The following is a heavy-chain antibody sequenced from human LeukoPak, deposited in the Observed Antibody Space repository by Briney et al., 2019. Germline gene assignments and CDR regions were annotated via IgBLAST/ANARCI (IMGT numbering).Heavy chain of an antibody. CDR3: ARAIAVAGKVRRYYYYYGMDV. J-gene: IGHJ6*02. D-gene: IGHD6-19*01. Sequence: ASVKVSCKASGYTFTSYDINWVRQATGQGLEWMGWMNPNSGNTGYAQKFQGRVTMTRNTSISTAYMELSSLRSEDTAVYYCARAIAVAGKVRRYYYYYGMDVWGQGTTVTVSS. CDR2: MNPNSGNT. V-gene: IGHV1-8*01. CDR1: GYTFTSYD.